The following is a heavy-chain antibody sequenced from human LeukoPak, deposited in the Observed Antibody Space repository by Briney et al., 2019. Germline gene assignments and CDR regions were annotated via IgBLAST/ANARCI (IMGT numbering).Heavy chain of an antibody. D-gene: IGHD3-22*01. V-gene: IGHV3-33*01. CDR2: IWDDGSNQ. CDR1: GFVFSTYG. Sequence: GGSLRLSCAASGFVFSTYGMHWVRQAPGKGLEWVAVIWDDGSNQYYVDSVRGRFTISRDNSKNTLYLQMNSLRAEDTAVYYRARDGGYHDSSGYYHSYYFDYWGQGTLVTVSS. CDR3: ARDGGYHDSSGYYHSYYFDY. J-gene: IGHJ4*02.